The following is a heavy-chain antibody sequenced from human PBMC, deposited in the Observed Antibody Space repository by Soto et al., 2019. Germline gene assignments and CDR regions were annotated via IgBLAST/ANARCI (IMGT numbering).Heavy chain of an antibody. CDR2: INHSGST. J-gene: IGHJ5*02. CDR1: GGSFSGYY. D-gene: IGHD3-3*01. V-gene: IGHV4-34*01. CDR3: ASTRFLEWWNWFDP. Sequence: SETLSLTCAVYGGSFSGYYWSWIRQPPGKGLEWIGEINHSGSTNYNPSLKSRVTISVDTSKNQFSLKLSSVTAADTAVYYCASTRFLEWWNWFDPWGQGTLVTVSS.